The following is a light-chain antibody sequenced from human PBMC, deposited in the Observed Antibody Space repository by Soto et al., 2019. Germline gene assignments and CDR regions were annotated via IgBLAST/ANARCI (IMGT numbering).Light chain of an antibody. V-gene: IGKV3-20*01. Sequence: EIVLTQSPGTLSLSPGERATLSCRATQSVSSNYLAWYQQKSGQAPRLLIYGASSRATGIPDRFSGGGSGTDFTLTITRLEHEDFAVHFCLRNGCLPLTFWQGSKVEI. CDR2: GAS. CDR3: LRNGCLPLT. J-gene: IGKJ1*01. CDR1: QSVSSNY.